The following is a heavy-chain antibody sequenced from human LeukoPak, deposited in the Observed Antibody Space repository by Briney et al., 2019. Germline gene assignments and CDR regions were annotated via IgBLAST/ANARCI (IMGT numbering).Heavy chain of an antibody. D-gene: IGHD1-14*01. CDR2: INPNSGGT. Sequence: ASVKVSCKASGYTFTGYYMHWVRQAPGQGLEWMGWINPNSGGTNYAQKFQGRVTMTRDTSISTAYMELSRLRSDDTAVYYCARDRNRGSYLDYWGQGTLVTVSS. V-gene: IGHV1-2*02. J-gene: IGHJ4*02. CDR1: GYTFTGYY. CDR3: ARDRNRGSYLDY.